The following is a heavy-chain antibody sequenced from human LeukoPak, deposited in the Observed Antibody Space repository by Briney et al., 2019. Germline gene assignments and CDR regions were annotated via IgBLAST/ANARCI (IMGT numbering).Heavy chain of an antibody. D-gene: IGHD2-2*01. J-gene: IGHJ4*02. CDR2: IYTSGST. CDR3: ARDGNQLLPIDY. CDR1: GGSISSYY. V-gene: IGHV4-4*07. Sequence: SETLSLTCTVSGGSISSYYWSWIRQPAGRGLEWIGRIYTSGSTNYNPSLKSRVTMSVDTSKNQFSLKLSSVTAADTAVYYCARDGNQLLPIDYWGQGTLVTVSS.